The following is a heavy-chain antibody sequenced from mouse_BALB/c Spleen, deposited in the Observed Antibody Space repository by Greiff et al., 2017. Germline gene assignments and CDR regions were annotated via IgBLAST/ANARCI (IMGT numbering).Heavy chain of an antibody. D-gene: IGHD1-1*01. CDR2: ISYSGST. V-gene: IGHV3-2*02. J-gene: IGHJ2*01. CDR1: GYSITSDYA. CDR3: ARGGYGSSYVLYYFDY. Sequence: EVMLVESGPGLVKPSQSLSLTCTVTGYSITSDYAWNWIRQFPGNKLEWMGYISYSGSTSYNPSLKSRISITRDTSKNQFFLQLNSVTTEDTATYYCARGGYGSSYVLYYFDYWGQGTTLTVSS.